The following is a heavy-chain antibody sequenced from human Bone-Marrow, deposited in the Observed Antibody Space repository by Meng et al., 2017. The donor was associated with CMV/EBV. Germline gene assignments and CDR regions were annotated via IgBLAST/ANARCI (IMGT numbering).Heavy chain of an antibody. D-gene: IGHD1-26*01. V-gene: IGHV3-7*01. CDR3: ASGELLIDY. CDR2: VKPDGSEE. Sequence: GESLKISCAASGFTFSSYAMSWVRQVPGKGLEWVATVKPDGSEEFYVDSVKGRFTISRDNAKNSLYLQMNSLRAEDTSVYYCASGELLIDYWGQGTLVTVSS. J-gene: IGHJ4*02. CDR1: GFTFSSYA.